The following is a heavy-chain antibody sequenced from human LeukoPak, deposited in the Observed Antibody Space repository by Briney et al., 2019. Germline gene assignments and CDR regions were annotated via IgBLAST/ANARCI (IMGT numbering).Heavy chain of an antibody. CDR1: GFTFSSYA. D-gene: IGHD5-18*01. CDR2: ISYDGSNK. CDR3: AREKIQLWLNNWFDP. J-gene: IGHJ5*02. Sequence: PGGSLRLSCAASGFTFSSYAMHWVRQAPGKGLEWVAVISYDGSNKYYADSVKGRFTISRDNSKNTLYLQMNSLRAEDTAVYYCAREKIQLWLNNWFDPWGRGTLVTVSS. V-gene: IGHV3-30*04.